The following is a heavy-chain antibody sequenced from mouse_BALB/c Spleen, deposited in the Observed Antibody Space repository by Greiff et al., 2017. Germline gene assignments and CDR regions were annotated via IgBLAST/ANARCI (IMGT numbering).Heavy chain of an antibody. D-gene: IGHD2-1*01. J-gene: IGHJ4*01. CDR3: ARNPYGNSYYYAMDY. CDR1: GYNFTSYW. Sequence: QVQLQQPGAELVKPGTSVKLSCKASGYNFTSYWINWVKLRPGQGLEWIGDIYPGSGSTNYNEKFKSKATLTVDTSSSTAYMQLSSLASEDSALYYCARNPYGNSYYYAMDYWGQGTSVTVSS. V-gene: IGHV1-55*01. CDR2: IYPGSGST.